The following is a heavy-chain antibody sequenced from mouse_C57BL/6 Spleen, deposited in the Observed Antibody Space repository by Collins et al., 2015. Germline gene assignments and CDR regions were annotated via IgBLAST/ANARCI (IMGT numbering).Heavy chain of an antibody. CDR1: GYTFTSYW. Sequence: QVQLQQPGAELVRPGSSVKLSCKASGYTFTSYWMDWVKQRPGQGLEWIGNIYPSDSETHYNQKFKDKATLTVDKSSSTAYMQLSSLTSEDSAVYYCARSGYSNYELGRGYAMDYWGQGTSVTVSS. CDR3: ARSGYSNYELGRGYAMDY. D-gene: IGHD2-5*01. CDR2: IYPSDSET. V-gene: IGHV1-61*01. J-gene: IGHJ4*01.